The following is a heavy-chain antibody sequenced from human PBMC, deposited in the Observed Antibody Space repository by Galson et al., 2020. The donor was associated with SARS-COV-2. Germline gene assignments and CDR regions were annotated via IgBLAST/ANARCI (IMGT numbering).Heavy chain of an antibody. V-gene: IGHV4-59*01. CDR2: IYYTGGT. CDR3: ARVREPYDSSGYFDY. CDR1: DDSISNYY. D-gene: IGHD3-22*01. Sequence: TLSLTCTVSDDSISNYYWSWIRQSPGKGLEWIGYIYYTGGTNYSPSLKSRVTISVDTSKNQFSLKLSSVTAADTAVYYCARVREPYDSSGYFDYWGPGILVTVSS. J-gene: IGHJ4*02.